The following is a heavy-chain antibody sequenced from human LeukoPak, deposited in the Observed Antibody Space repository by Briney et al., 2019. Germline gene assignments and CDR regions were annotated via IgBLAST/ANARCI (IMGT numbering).Heavy chain of an antibody. CDR2: IGSSTSFI. CDR1: GFTSSSYN. J-gene: IGHJ4*02. D-gene: IGHD5-24*01. Sequence: GGSLRLSCAASGFTSSSYNMNWVRQAPGKGLEWVSSIGSSTSFIYYADSVKGRFTISRDNAKNSLYLQMNSLRADDTAVYFCARSRGYRATTDLDYWGQGTLVTVAS. V-gene: IGHV3-21*01. CDR3: ARSRGYRATTDLDY.